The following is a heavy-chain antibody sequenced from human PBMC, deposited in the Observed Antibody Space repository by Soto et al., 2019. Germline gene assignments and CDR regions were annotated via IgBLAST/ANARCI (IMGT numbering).Heavy chain of an antibody. CDR3: ARDLSTVITYYYDCSGYN. V-gene: IGHV3-48*02. D-gene: IGHD3-22*01. CDR2: ISSGSGAI. Sequence: GGSLRLSCAASGFTFSSYSMNWVRQAPGKGLEWVSYISSGSGAIYYADSVKGRFTVSRDNAKNSLFLQMNSLRDEDTAVYYCARDLSTVITYYYDCSGYNWGQGTLVTVSS. J-gene: IGHJ4*02. CDR1: GFTFSSYS.